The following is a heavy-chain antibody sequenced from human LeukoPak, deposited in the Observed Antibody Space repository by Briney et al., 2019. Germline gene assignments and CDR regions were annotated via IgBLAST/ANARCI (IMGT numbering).Heavy chain of an antibody. CDR2: IYYSGTT. CDR1: GGSISTYY. CDR3: ATGYGDFRVEGRYFYS. J-gene: IGHJ4*02. V-gene: IGHV4-59*01. Sequence: SETLSLTCTVSGGSISTYYWTWIRQPPGKGLEWIGYIYYSGTTNYNPSLRSRVTISIDTSKKHFFLKLKSVTAADTAVYYCATGYGDFRVEGRYFYSWGQGTLVTVSS. D-gene: IGHD4-17*01.